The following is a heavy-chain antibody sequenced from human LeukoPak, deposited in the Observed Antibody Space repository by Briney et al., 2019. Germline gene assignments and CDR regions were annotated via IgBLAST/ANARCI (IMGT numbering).Heavy chain of an antibody. CDR2: IYHSGST. D-gene: IGHD6-19*01. Sequence: SVTLSLTCAISGGSISSSNWWSWVRQPPGKGLEWIGEIYHSGSTNYNPSLKSRVTISVDKSKTQFSLKLSSVTAADTAVYYCARDNGVAGGEEFDYWGQGTLVTVSS. CDR1: GGSISSSNW. CDR3: ARDNGVAGGEEFDY. J-gene: IGHJ4*02. V-gene: IGHV4-4*02.